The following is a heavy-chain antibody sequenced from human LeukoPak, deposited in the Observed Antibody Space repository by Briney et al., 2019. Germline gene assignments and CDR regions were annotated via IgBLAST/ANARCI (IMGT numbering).Heavy chain of an antibody. Sequence: PSETLSLTCTVSGGSISSSSYYWGWIRQPPGKGLEWIGSIYYSGSTYYNPSLKSRVTISVDTSKNQCSLKLSSVTAADTAVYYCARDPLDYYGSGSYYDYWGQGTLVTVSS. D-gene: IGHD3-10*01. CDR1: GGSISSSSYY. V-gene: IGHV4-39*07. CDR2: IYYSGST. CDR3: ARDPLDYYGSGSYYDY. J-gene: IGHJ4*02.